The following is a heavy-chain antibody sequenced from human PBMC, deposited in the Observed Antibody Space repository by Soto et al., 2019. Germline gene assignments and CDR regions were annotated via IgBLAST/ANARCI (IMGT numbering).Heavy chain of an antibody. V-gene: IGHV1-8*01. CDR1: GYTFTSNN. CDR2: SNSNSGNS. CDR3: VLLQVSEH. D-gene: IGHD3-10*01. J-gene: IGHJ1*01. Sequence: GASVKVSCKASGYTFTSNNINCVRQAPGKGLEWLAASNSNSGNSDHARKFQGRLTVTADTSISTACMELSSLRSDDTAVYYCVLLQVSEHWGPGTLVNISA.